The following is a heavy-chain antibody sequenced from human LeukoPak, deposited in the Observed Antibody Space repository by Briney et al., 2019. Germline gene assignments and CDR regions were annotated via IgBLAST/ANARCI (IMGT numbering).Heavy chain of an antibody. V-gene: IGHV3-30*18. CDR1: GFTFSSYG. D-gene: IGHD3-10*01. CDR2: ISYDGSNT. J-gene: IGHJ4*02. Sequence: GGSERLSCAASGFTFSSYGMHWVRQAPSKGLEWVAVISYDGSNTYYADSVKGRFTISRDNSKNMLYLQMNSLRAEDTAVYYCAKPYYYGSRSYMDYWGQGTLVPVSS. CDR3: AKPYYYGSRSYMDY.